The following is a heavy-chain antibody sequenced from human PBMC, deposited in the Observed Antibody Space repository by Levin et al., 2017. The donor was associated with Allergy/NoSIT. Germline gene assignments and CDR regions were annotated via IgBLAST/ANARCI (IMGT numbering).Heavy chain of an antibody. V-gene: IGHV3-30*18. Sequence: GGSLRLSCAASGFTFSSYGMHWVRQAPGKGLEWVAVISYDGSNKYYADSVKGRFTISRDNSKNTLYLQMNSLRAEDTAVYYCAKGGGEYCSGGSCSPYMDVWGKGTTVTVSS. D-gene: IGHD2-15*01. J-gene: IGHJ6*03. CDR2: ISYDGSNK. CDR1: GFTFSSYG. CDR3: AKGGGEYCSGGSCSPYMDV.